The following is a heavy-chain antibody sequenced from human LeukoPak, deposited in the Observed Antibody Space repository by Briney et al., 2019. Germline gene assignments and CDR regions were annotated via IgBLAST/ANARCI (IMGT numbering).Heavy chain of an antibody. J-gene: IGHJ4*02. CDR3: ARDQYDYGDYVVDY. Sequence: SETLSLTCTVSGGSISSSNYYWGWIRQPPGKGLEWIGSIYNSGSTYYNPSLKSRVSISIDTSKNQFSLRLTSVTAADTAVYYCARDQYDYGDYVVDYWGQGTLVTVSS. D-gene: IGHD4-17*01. V-gene: IGHV4-39*07. CDR1: GGSISSSNYY. CDR2: IYNSGST.